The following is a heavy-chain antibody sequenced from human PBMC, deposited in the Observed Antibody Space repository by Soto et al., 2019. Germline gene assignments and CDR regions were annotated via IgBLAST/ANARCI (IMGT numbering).Heavy chain of an antibody. CDR1: SGSITSSNW. J-gene: IGHJ6*02. CDR2: IFHNGNT. CDR3: ARGTWGMDV. Sequence: QVQLQESGPGLVKPSGTLSLTCAVSSGSITSSNWWSWVRQPPGKGLEWIGEIFHNGNTYYNPSLKIRVTISVDTSKNQFSVNLRSVTAADTAVYYCARGTWGMDVWGQGTTVTVSS. D-gene: IGHD2-8*01. V-gene: IGHV4-4*02.